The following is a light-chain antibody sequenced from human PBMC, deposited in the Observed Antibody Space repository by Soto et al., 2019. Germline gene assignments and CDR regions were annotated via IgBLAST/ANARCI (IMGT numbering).Light chain of an antibody. CDR3: CSYAGSRYV. V-gene: IGLV2-23*02. CDR2: EVS. Sequence: QSVLTPXSSVSGSPGQSITISFPGTSSDVGSYNLVSWYQQHPGKAPKLMIYEVSKRPSGVSNRFSGSKSGNTASLTISGLQAEDEADYYCCSYAGSRYVFGTGTKVTVL. CDR1: SSDVGSYNL. J-gene: IGLJ1*01.